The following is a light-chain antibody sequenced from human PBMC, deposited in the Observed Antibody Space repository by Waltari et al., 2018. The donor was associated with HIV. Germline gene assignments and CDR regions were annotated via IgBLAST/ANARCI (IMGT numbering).Light chain of an antibody. CDR3: SSHGDNIRVL. Sequence: QSALTQPPSASGSLGQSVTISCTGSSSDIGAYDSVSWFQQHPNNAPKLLLYEVSKRPSGCPDRFPGSRSGETAFLSVSGLQPDDTAAYFYSSHGDNIRVLFGGGTNLTVL. CDR1: SSDIGAYDS. CDR2: EVS. J-gene: IGLJ2*01. V-gene: IGLV2-8*01.